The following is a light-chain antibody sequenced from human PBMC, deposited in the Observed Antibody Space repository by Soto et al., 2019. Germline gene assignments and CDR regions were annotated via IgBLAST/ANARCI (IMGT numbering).Light chain of an antibody. V-gene: IGLV2-11*01. CDR2: DVS. CDR1: RSDVGGYNY. J-gene: IGLJ1*01. Sequence: QSVLTQPRSVSGSPGQSVAISCTGTRSDVGGYNYVSWYQQHPGKAPKVMIYDVSKRPSGVPDRISGSKPGNTASLTISGLQAEDEADYYCCSYAGGPYVFGTGTKVTVL. CDR3: CSYAGGPYV.